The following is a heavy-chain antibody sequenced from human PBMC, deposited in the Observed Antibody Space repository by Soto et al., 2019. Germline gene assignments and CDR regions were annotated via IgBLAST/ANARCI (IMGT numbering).Heavy chain of an antibody. V-gene: IGHV3-23*01. J-gene: IGHJ6*02. CDR2: ISGSGGST. D-gene: IGHD2-15*01. CDR3: TTDTKVVVAAISRYGMDV. Sequence: AGGPLRLSCAASGFTFSSYAMSWVRQAPGKGLEWVSAISGSGGSTYYADSVKGRFTISRDNSKNTLYLQMNSLKTEDTAVYYCTTDTKVVVAAISRYGMDVWGQGTTVTVSS. CDR1: GFTFSSYA.